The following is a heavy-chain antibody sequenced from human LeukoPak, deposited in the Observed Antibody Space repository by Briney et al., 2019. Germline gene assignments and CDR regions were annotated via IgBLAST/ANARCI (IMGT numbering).Heavy chain of an antibody. J-gene: IGHJ4*02. V-gene: IGHV4-59*01. D-gene: IGHD5-12*01. Sequence: SGTLSLTCTASGGFISCYYWSWIRQPPGKLLEWIGFIYYNCSTNYNPSLKNRVTISVDKSKSHGSLKLSSVTASDTAMYYCARGLGDYWGQGTLVTVSS. CDR1: GGFISCYY. CDR2: IYYNCST. CDR3: ARGLGDY.